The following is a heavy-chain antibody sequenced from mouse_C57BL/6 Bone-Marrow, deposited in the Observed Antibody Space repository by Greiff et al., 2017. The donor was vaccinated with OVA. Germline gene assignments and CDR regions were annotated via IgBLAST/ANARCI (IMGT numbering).Heavy chain of an antibody. Sequence: VQLKESGPELVKPGASVKISCKASGYTFTDYYMNWVKQSHGKSLEWIGDINPNKGGTSYNQKFKGKATLTVDKSSSTAYMELRSLTSEDSAVYYCARTPYYYGSPACFFDYWGQGTTLTVSS. J-gene: IGHJ2*01. CDR3: ARTPYYYGSPACFFDY. D-gene: IGHD1-1*01. CDR2: INPNKGGT. V-gene: IGHV1-26*01. CDR1: GYTFTDYY.